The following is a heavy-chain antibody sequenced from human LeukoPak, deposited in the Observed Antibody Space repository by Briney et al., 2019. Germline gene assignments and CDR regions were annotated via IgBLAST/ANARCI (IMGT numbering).Heavy chain of an antibody. J-gene: IGHJ4*02. CDR3: ASDRVLGSGSLDN. CDR1: GFSFSDFW. D-gene: IGHD3-10*01. Sequence: TGGSLRLSCAASGFSFSDFWMHWVRQTPGKGLVWVSRIRGDGYDTNYADSVEGRFTISRDNARHTLYLQMNSLRADGTAVYYCASDRVLGSGSLDNWGQGTLVTVSS. V-gene: IGHV3-74*01. CDR2: IRGDGYDT.